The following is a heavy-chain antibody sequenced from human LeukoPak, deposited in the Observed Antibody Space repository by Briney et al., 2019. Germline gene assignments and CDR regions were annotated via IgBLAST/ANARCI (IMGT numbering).Heavy chain of an antibody. Sequence: GGSLRLSCAASGFTFCSYEMNWVRHAPGEGLEWVSYISSSGSTIYYAHSVKGRITISRDNGKNSLYLQMNSLRAEDTAVYYCAREKDNWGSGAFDFWGQGTMVTVSS. V-gene: IGHV3-48*03. CDR2: ISSSGSTI. D-gene: IGHD3-16*01. CDR3: AREKDNWGSGAFDF. CDR1: GFTFCSYE. J-gene: IGHJ3*01.